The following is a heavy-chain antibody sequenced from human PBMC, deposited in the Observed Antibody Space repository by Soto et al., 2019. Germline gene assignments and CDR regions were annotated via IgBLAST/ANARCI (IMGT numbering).Heavy chain of an antibody. CDR2: ISAYNSKT. CDR1: VCSFTSYG. J-gene: IGHJ6*02. D-gene: IGHD1-26*01. CDR3: AREEQKNYYYGMDV. V-gene: IGHV1-18*01. Sequence: XAVKVTCKGSVCSFTSYGISWVRQARGQGREWMGWISAYNSKTNYAQKLQGRVTMTTDTSTSTGYMELRSLRSDDTAVYYCAREEQKNYYYGMDVWGQGPTVTVS.